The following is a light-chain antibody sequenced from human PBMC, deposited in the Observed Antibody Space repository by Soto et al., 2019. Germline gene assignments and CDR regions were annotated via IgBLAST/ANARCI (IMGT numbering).Light chain of an antibody. J-gene: IGLJ3*02. CDR3: VLYMGSGIWV. Sequence: QAVVTQEPSFSVSPGGTVTLTCGVSSGSVSTRYYPSWYQQTPGQAPRTLIYSTSTRSSGVPDRFSGSIVGNKAALTISGAQADYESYYYCVLYMGSGIWVFGGGTKLTVL. CDR2: STS. CDR1: SGSVSTRYY. V-gene: IGLV8-61*01.